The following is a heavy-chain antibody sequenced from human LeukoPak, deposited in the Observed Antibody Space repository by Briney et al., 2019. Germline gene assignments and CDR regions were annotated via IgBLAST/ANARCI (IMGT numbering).Heavy chain of an antibody. CDR1: GGSISSSSYY. CDR3: ARDPGVISSSNAFDI. Sequence: PSETLSLTCTVSGGSISSSSYYWGWIRQPPGKGLEWIGSIYYSGSTYYNPSLKSRVTISVDTSKNQFSLQLNSVTPEDTAVYYCARDPGVISSSNAFDIWGQGTMVTVSS. J-gene: IGHJ3*02. V-gene: IGHV4-39*07. CDR2: IYYSGST. D-gene: IGHD6-6*01.